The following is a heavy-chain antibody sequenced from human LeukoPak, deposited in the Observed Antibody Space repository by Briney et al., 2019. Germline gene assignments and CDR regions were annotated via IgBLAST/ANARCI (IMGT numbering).Heavy chain of an antibody. J-gene: IGHJ3*01. CDR2: ISSSGSTI. V-gene: IGHV3-11*04. D-gene: IGHD2-2*02. CDR3: ARGDCSSATCYTKDAFDL. Sequence: GGSLRLSCAASGFTFSDYYMGWIRQAPGKGLEWVSYISSSGSTIYYADSVKGRFTISRDNAKKSLYLQMNGLRAEDTAVYDCARGDCSSATCYTKDAFDLWGQGTMVTVFS. CDR1: GFTFSDYY.